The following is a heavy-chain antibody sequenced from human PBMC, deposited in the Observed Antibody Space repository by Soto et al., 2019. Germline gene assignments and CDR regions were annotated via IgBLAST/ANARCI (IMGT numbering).Heavy chain of an antibody. CDR3: AESTRGSYFDY. CDR1: GGSISSGGYS. D-gene: IGHD2-15*01. V-gene: IGHV4-30-2*05. Sequence: ASETLSLTCAVSGGSISSGGYSWSWIRQPPGKGLEWIGYMYHSGSTYYNPSLKSRVTISVDTSKNQFSLKLSSVTAADTAVYYCAESTRGSYFDYWGQGTLVTVSS. CDR2: MYHSGST. J-gene: IGHJ4*02.